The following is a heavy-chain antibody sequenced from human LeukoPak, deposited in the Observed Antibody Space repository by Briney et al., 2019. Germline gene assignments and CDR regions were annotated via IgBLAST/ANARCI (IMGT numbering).Heavy chain of an antibody. D-gene: IGHD6-19*01. J-gene: IGHJ4*02. Sequence: PGGSLRLSCAASGFTFSRYWMSWVRQAPGKGLEWVANIKQDGREQYYVDSLKGRFTISRDNAKNSLYLQMNSLTAEDTAVYYCARDRRGSGWYFDSWGQGTLVTVSS. CDR2: IKQDGREQ. V-gene: IGHV3-7*03. CDR3: ARDRRGSGWYFDS. CDR1: GFTFSRYW.